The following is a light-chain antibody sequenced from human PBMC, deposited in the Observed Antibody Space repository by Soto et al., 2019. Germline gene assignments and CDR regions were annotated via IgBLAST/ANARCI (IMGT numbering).Light chain of an antibody. CDR3: SSYAATNTVL. CDR1: SSDIGAFNY. Sequence: QSALAQPASVSGSPGQSITISCTGTSSDIGAFNYVSWYQQHPGDAPKLLIFDVSDWPSGISVRFSASKSGNTASLTISGLQTEDEAHYFCSSYAATNTVLFGGGTQLTVL. CDR2: DVS. J-gene: IGLJ7*01. V-gene: IGLV2-14*03.